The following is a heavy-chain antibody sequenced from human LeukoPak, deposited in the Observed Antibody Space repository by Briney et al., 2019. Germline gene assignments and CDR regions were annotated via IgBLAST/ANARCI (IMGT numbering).Heavy chain of an antibody. CDR3: ARVDPDILDFDY. CDR1: GGSFISYA. Sequence: SVKVSCTASGGSFISYAISWVRQAPGQGLEWMGGIIPIFGTANYAQKFQGRVTITADESTSTAYLELSSLRSEDTAVYYCARVDPDILDFDYWGQGTLVTVSS. J-gene: IGHJ4*02. CDR2: IIPIFGTA. V-gene: IGHV1-69*13. D-gene: IGHD2-15*01.